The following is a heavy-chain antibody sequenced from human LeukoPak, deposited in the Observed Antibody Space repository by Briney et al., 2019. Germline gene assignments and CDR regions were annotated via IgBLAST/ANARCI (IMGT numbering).Heavy chain of an antibody. CDR1: GGSISSYY. D-gene: IGHD4-23*01. CDR2: IYYSGST. CDR3: ARDLRGKGMDV. V-gene: IGHV4-59*01. Sequence: SETLSLTCTVSGGSISSYYWSWIRQPPGKGLEWIGYIYYSGSTNYNPSLKSRVTISVDTSKNQFSLKLSSVIAADTAVYYCARDLRGKGMDVWGQGTTVTVSS. J-gene: IGHJ6*02.